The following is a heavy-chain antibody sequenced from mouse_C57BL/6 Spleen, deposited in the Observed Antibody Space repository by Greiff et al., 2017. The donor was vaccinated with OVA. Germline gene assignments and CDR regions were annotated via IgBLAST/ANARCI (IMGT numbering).Heavy chain of an antibody. CDR2: ISNGGGST. CDR1: GFTFSDYY. CDR3: ARQGPPYAMDY. V-gene: IGHV5-12*01. Sequence: EVKVVESGGGLVQPGGSLKLSCAASGFTFSDYYMYWVRQTPEKRLEWVAYISNGGGSTYYPDTVKGRFTISRDNAKNTLYLQMSRLKSEDTAMYYCARQGPPYAMDYWGQGTSVTVSS. J-gene: IGHJ4*01.